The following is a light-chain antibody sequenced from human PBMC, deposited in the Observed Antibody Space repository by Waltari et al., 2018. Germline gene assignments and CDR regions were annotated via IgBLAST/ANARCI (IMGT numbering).Light chain of an antibody. Sequence: QSALTQPRSMSGSPGQSVPIPCTDTSSHVGGCNYVSWFQQHPGEAPKLIIYDVTKRPSGVPGRFSGSKSGNTASLTISGLQAEDDSDYYCCSYAGFYTYVFGTGTKVTVL. V-gene: IGLV2-11*02. CDR1: SSHVGGCNY. CDR2: DVT. J-gene: IGLJ1*01. CDR3: CSYAGFYTYV.